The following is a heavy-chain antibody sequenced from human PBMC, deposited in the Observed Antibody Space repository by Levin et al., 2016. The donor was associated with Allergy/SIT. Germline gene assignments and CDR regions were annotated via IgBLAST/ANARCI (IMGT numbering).Heavy chain of an antibody. CDR1: GGSVSSGSYY. CDR3: ARDSLYYGSGHGGFDY. Sequence: SETLSLTCTVSGGSVSSGSYYWSWIRQPPGKGLEWIGYIYYSGSTNYNPSLKSRVTISVDTSKNQFSLKLSSVTAADTAVYYCARDSLYYGSGHGGFDYWGQGTLVTVSS. D-gene: IGHD3-10*01. J-gene: IGHJ4*02. V-gene: IGHV4-61*01. CDR2: IYYSGST.